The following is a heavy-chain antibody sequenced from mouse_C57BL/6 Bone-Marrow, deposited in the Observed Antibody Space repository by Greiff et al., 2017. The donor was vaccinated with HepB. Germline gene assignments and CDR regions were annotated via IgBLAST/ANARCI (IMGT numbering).Heavy chain of an antibody. CDR1: GYTFTSYG. CDR2: IYPRSGNT. J-gene: IGHJ2*01. V-gene: IGHV1-81*01. Sequence: QVQLQQSGAELARPGASVKLSCKASGYTFTSYGISWVKQRTGQGLEWIGEIYPRSGNTYYNEKFKGKATLTADKYSSPAYMELRSLTSEDYAVYFCAREGVLQYFDFWGQGNTLTVSA. D-gene: IGHD1-1*01. CDR3: AREGVLQYFDF.